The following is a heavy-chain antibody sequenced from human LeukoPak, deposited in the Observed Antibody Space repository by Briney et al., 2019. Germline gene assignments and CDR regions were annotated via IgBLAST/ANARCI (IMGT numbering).Heavy chain of an antibody. J-gene: IGHJ4*02. CDR3: ARAMTTVTTLFNY. D-gene: IGHD4-17*01. V-gene: IGHV1-8*02. Sequence: ASVKVSCKASGYTFTGYYMHWVRQAPGQGLEWMGWMNPNSGNTGYAQKFQGRVTMTRNTSISTAYMELSSLRSEDTAVYYCARAMTTVTTLFNYWGQGTLVTVSS. CDR2: MNPNSGNT. CDR1: GYTFTGYY.